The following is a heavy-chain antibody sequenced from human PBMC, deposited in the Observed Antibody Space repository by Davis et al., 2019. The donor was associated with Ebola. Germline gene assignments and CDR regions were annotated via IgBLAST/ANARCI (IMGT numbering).Heavy chain of an antibody. J-gene: IGHJ3*02. CDR1: GFTFSNAW. D-gene: IGHD1-26*01. Sequence: GGSLRLSCAAFGFTFSNAWMSWVRQAPGKGLEWVSSISTNSAYIYYADSVKGRFTISRDNGKNSLYLQMNGLRVEDTAIYYCAKDTSNIWFDIWGQGTMVTVSS. CDR3: AKDTSNIWFDI. CDR2: ISTNSAYI. V-gene: IGHV3-21*04.